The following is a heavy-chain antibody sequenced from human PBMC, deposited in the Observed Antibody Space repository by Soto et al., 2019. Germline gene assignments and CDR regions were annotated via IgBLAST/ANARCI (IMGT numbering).Heavy chain of an antibody. Sequence: PSVKVSCKASGYTFTSYGISWVRQAPGQGLEWMGWISAYNGNTNYAQKLQGRVTMTTDTSTSTAYMELRSLRSDDTAVYYCAASFPVAGKLTSLPYYYYYMDVWGKGTTVTVSS. CDR3: AASFPVAGKLTSLPYYYYYMDV. V-gene: IGHV1-18*01. J-gene: IGHJ6*03. CDR2: ISAYNGNT. D-gene: IGHD6-19*01. CDR1: GYTFTSYG.